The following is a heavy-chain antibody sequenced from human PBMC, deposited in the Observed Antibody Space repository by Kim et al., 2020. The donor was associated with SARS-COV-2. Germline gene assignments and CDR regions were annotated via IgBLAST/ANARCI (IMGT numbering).Heavy chain of an antibody. D-gene: IGHD3-10*01. J-gene: IGHJ5*02. V-gene: IGHV3-33*06. CDR1: GFTFSSYG. CDR3: AKWESWDGWGLGWFDP. CDR2: IWYDGSNT. Sequence: GGSLRLSCAASGFTFSSYGMYWVRQAPGKGLEWVAVIWYDGSNTYYADSVKGRFTISRDNSKNTLYLQMNSLRAEDTAVYYCAKWESWDGWGLGWFDPWGQGTLVTVSS.